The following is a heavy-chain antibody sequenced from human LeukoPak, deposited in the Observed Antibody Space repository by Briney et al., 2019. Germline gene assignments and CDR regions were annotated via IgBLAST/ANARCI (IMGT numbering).Heavy chain of an antibody. CDR3: ARGMGGAYYYYGMDV. J-gene: IGHJ6*02. D-gene: IGHD3-16*01. CDR2: ILYDGSDK. V-gene: IGHV3-30*03. CDR1: GFTFSSYV. Sequence: GGSLRLSCAASGFTFSSYVMHWVRQAPGKGLEWVAVILYDGSDKYYADSVKGRFTVSRDNSKNTLFLQMNSLRAEDTAVYYCARGMGGAYYYYGMDVWGQGTTVTVSS.